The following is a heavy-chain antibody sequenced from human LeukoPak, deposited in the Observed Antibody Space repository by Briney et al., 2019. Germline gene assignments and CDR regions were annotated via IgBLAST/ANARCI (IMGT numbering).Heavy chain of an antibody. Sequence: PGGSLRLSCAASGFTFSRYAMNWVRQAPGKGLEWVSSISVSAGSTYYADSVKGRFSISRDNSKNTLSLQMNGLRAEDTAVYYCAKGLIPGAFDIWGHGTLVTVSS. V-gene: IGHV3-23*01. CDR1: GFTFSRYA. D-gene: IGHD2-21*02. J-gene: IGHJ3*02. CDR2: ISVSAGST. CDR3: AKGLIPGAFDI.